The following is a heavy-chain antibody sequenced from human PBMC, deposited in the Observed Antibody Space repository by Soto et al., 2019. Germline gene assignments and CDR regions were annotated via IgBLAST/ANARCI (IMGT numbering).Heavy chain of an antibody. V-gene: IGHV3-21*01. D-gene: IGHD3-3*01. CDR1: GFTFSNYA. CDR2: ISTSSSYI. J-gene: IGHJ6*02. Sequence: EVQLVESGGGLVKPGGSLRLSCAASGFTFSNYAMNWVRQAPGKGLEWVSSISTSSSYIYYADSVKGRFTISRDNAKNSLYLQMNSLRAEDTPVYYCAREIRNYYGMDVWGQGTTVTVSS. CDR3: AREIRNYYGMDV.